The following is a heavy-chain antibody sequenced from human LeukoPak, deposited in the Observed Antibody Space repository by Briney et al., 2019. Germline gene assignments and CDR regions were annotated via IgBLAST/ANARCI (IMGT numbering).Heavy chain of an antibody. CDR1: GFTFSSYW. V-gene: IGHV3-74*01. CDR2: INSDGSST. CDR3: VRGYGGNTFDY. D-gene: IGHD4/OR15-4a*01. J-gene: IGHJ4*02. Sequence: GGSLRLSCAASGFTFSSYWMHWVRQAPGKGLVWVSRINSDGSSTIYADAVKGRYTISRDNAKNTLYLQMNSLRAEDTAVYYCVRGYGGNTFDYGGQGTLATVSS.